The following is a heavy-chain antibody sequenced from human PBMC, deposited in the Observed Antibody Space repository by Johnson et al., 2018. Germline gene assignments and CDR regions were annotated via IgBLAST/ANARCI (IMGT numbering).Heavy chain of an antibody. J-gene: IGHJ1*01. CDR1: GFTFSNFG. V-gene: IGHV3-33*01. CDR3: ARDHEKRALRHAAEYFQH. Sequence: QVQLGQSGGGVVQPGMSLRLSCAASGFTFSNFGMHWVRQVPGKGLEWVATIWSDGSNKYYADSVRGQFTISRDNSKNTLYLQMNSRRAEDTAVYYCARDHEKRALRHAAEYFQHWGQGTLVIVSS. CDR2: IWSDGSNK.